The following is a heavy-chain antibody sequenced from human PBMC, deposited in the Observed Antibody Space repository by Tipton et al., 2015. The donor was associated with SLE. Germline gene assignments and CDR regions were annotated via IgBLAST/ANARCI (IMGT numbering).Heavy chain of an antibody. CDR1: GGSISSSSYY. D-gene: IGHD2-15*01. CDR3: ARGGGSPSY. J-gene: IGHJ4*02. V-gene: IGHV4-39*07. CDR2: IYYSGSS. Sequence: TLSLTCTVSGGSISSSSYYWGWIRQPPGKGLGWVGSIYYSGSSYYNPSPKSRVTISVDTSKNQFSLKLSSMTAADTAVYYCARGGGSPSYWGQGTLVTVSS.